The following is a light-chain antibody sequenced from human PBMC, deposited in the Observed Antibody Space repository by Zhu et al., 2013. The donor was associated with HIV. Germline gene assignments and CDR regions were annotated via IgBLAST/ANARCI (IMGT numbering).Light chain of an antibody. CDR2: RDT. V-gene: IGLV3-1*01. J-gene: IGLJ2*01. CDR3: QAWDSDKT. Sequence: SYELTQPLSVSVSPGQTASITCSGDKLEDKYVSWYQQKPGQSPVLVIYRDTKRPSGIPERFAASNSGNTATLIISGAQGMDEADYFCQAWDSDKTFGGGTKLTVL. CDR1: KLEDKY.